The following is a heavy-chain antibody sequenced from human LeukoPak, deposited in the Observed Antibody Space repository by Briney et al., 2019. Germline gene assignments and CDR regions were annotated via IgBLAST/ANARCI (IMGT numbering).Heavy chain of an antibody. CDR1: GLTFSDES. CDR2: IKRKADGGPK. V-gene: IGHV3-15*01. J-gene: IGHJ3*02. Sequence: PGGSVTLHRLASGLTFSDESVNWVSQAQAKGLEWVGRIKRKADGGPKDYAAPVKGRVTITRDDTKDTLYLQMNSLKTEHTAMYYCTTNDAFDIWGQGTMVTVSS. CDR3: TTNDAFDI.